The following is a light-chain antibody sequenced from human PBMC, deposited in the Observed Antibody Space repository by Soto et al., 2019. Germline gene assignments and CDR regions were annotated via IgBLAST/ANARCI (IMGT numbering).Light chain of an antibody. CDR3: QSYDTSLGGYYV. V-gene: IGLV1-40*01. CDR2: GTT. J-gene: IGLJ1*01. Sequence: QSVLTQPPSVSGAPGQRVTISCTGSSSSIGAGFDVHWFQHFPGTAPKLLIYGTTNRPSGVPDRFSGSKSGASASLAITGLQAEDEADYCCQSYDTSLGGYYVFGTGTKLTVL. CDR1: SSSIGAGFD.